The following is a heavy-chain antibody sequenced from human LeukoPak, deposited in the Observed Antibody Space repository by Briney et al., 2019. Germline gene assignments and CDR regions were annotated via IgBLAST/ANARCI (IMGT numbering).Heavy chain of an antibody. V-gene: IGHV3-21*01. CDR3: ARDLPTVTTVHFRDS. CDR2: ISGSSSFI. J-gene: IGHJ4*02. CDR1: GFTFSSYS. Sequence: GGSLRLSCVASGFTFSSYSMIWVRHAPGKGLEWVSFISGSSSFIYNADSVKGRFTVSRDNAKNSLYLQMNNLRAEDTAVYYCARDLPTVTTVHFRDSWGQGILVTVSS. D-gene: IGHD4-17*01.